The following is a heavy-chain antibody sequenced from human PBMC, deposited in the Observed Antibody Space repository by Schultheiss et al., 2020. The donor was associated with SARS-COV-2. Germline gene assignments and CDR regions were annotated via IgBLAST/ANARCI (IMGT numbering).Heavy chain of an antibody. Sequence: ETLSLTCAASGFTFSSYWMSWVRQAPGKGLEWVANIKQDGSEKYYVDSVKGRFTISRDNAKNSLYLQMNSLRAEDTAVYYCARGGFFEEGADAFDIWGQGTRVTVSS. D-gene: IGHD3-3*01. CDR1: GFTFSSYW. CDR3: ARGGFFEEGADAFDI. CDR2: IKQDGSEK. J-gene: IGHJ3*02. V-gene: IGHV3-7*01.